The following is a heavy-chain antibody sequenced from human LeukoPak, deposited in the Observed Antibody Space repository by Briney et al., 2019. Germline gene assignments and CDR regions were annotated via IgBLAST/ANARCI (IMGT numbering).Heavy chain of an antibody. D-gene: IGHD3-22*01. J-gene: IGHJ4*02. CDR2: IDLNSGGT. CDR3: ARVYDSSGYYYSTFDY. CDR1: GYTFTGYY. V-gene: IGHV1-2*02. Sequence: ASVKVSCKASGYTFTGYYMHWVRQAPGQGLEWMGWIDLNSGGTNYAQKFQGRVTMTRDTSISTAYMELSSLRSEDTAVYYCARVYDSSGYYYSTFDYWGQGTLVTVSS.